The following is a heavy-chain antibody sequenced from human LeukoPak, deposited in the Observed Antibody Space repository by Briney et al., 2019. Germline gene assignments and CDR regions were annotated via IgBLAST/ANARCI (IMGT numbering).Heavy chain of an antibody. CDR1: AYTFTSYG. CDR2: ISAYNGNT. J-gene: IGHJ4*02. Sequence: ASVNVSYTASAYTFTSYGISWVRQAPGQGLEWMGWISAYNGNTNYAQKLQGRVTMTTDTSTSTAYMELRSLRSDDTAVYYCARTLAVAGSYYFDYWGQGTLVTVSS. CDR3: ARTLAVAGSYYFDY. V-gene: IGHV1-18*01. D-gene: IGHD6-19*01.